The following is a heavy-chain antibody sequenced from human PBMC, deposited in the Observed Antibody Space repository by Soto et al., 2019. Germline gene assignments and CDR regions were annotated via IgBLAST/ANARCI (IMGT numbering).Heavy chain of an antibody. V-gene: IGHV6-1*01. CDR1: VDSVSRKSTA. J-gene: IGHJ6*02. CDR3: ARAALPYYYYGMDV. Sequence: LTCAVSVDSVSRKSTAWNWIRQSPSRGLEWLGRTYYRSKWYNDYAVSVKSRITINPDTSKNQFSLQLKPVTPEDTAVYYCARAALPYYYYGMDVWGQGTTVTVSS. CDR2: TYYRSKWYN. D-gene: IGHD6-6*01.